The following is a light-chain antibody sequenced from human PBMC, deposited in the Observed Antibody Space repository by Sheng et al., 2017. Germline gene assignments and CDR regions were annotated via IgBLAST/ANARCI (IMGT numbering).Light chain of an antibody. CDR1: RGSIATNY. Sequence: NFVLTQPHSVSGSPGKTVSISCTRNRGSIATNYVQCTNSARAAPPPPVIYDNSHRLSGVPDRFXGSIDSSSNSAILTISGLTTEDEADYYCQSYDSGKRVVFGGGTKLTVL. CDR3: QSYDSGKRVV. V-gene: IGLV6-57*01. J-gene: IGLJ2*01. CDR2: DNS.